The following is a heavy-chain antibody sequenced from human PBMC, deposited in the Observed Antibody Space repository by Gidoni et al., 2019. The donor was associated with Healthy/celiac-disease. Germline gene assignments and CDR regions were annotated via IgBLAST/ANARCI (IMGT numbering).Heavy chain of an antibody. Sequence: QVQLVQSGAEVKKPGASVKVSCKASGYTFTSYDINWVRQATGQGLEWMGWMNPNSGNTGYAQKFQGRVTMTRNTSISTAYMELSSLRSEDTAVYYCARYYYDSSGYYYGLGFPYYYYMDVWGKGTTVTVSS. CDR1: GYTFTSYD. D-gene: IGHD3-22*01. J-gene: IGHJ6*03. V-gene: IGHV1-8*01. CDR2: MNPNSGNT. CDR3: ARYYYDSSGYYYGLGFPYYYYMDV.